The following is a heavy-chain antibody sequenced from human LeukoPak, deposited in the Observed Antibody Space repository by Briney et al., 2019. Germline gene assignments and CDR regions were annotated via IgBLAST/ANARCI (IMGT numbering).Heavy chain of an antibody. V-gene: IGHV1-2*02. J-gene: IGHJ2*01. D-gene: IGHD3-10*01. CDR1: GYTFTSYG. CDR3: ASPWGRWFGELIWYFDL. Sequence: ASVKVSCKASGYTFTSYGIGWVRQAPGQGLEWMGWINPNSGGTNYAQRFQGRVTMTRDTSITTAYMELSRLRSDDTAVYYCASPWGRWFGELIWYFDLWGRGTLVTVSS. CDR2: INPNSGGT.